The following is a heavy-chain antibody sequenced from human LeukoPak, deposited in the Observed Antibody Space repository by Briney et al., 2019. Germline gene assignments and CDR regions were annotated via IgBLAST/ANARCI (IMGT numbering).Heavy chain of an antibody. Sequence: ASVKVSCKASGYNLTSYGISWVRQAPGQGLEWMGWINPNSADTSYAQKFRGRVIMTRDTSINTAYVVLSGLKSDDTAVYYCARRLGLRWDLQAFDIWGQGTMVTVSS. V-gene: IGHV1-2*02. CDR2: INPNSADT. CDR3: ARRLGLRWDLQAFDI. CDR1: GYNLTSYG. D-gene: IGHD4-23*01. J-gene: IGHJ3*02.